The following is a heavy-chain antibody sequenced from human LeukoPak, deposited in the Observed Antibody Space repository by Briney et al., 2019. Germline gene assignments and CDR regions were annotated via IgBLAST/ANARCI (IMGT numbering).Heavy chain of an antibody. Sequence: ASVKVSFKASGYTFTGYYMHWVRQAPGQGLEWMGWINPNSGGTNYAQKFQGRVTMTRDTSISTAYMELSRLRSDDTAVYYCARTPLTTVATLNFDYWGQGTLVTVSS. D-gene: IGHD4-23*01. CDR1: GYTFTGYY. CDR3: ARTPLTTVATLNFDY. V-gene: IGHV1-2*02. CDR2: INPNSGGT. J-gene: IGHJ4*02.